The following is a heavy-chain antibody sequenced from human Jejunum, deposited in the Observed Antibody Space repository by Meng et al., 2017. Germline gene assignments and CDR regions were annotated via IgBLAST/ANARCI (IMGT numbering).Heavy chain of an antibody. V-gene: IGHV3-73*01. D-gene: IGHD1-26*01. CDR1: GFTISDST. CDR3: IGSIVGAVIGY. CDR2: MRTKTDSSAT. J-gene: IGHJ4*02. Sequence: GESLKISCVVSGFTISDSTMHWVRQASGEGMEWLDRMRTKTDSSATTYAASVKGRFTISRDDSKNTAYLHMNSLKTEDTAVYYCIGSIVGAVIGYWGQGTLVTVSS.